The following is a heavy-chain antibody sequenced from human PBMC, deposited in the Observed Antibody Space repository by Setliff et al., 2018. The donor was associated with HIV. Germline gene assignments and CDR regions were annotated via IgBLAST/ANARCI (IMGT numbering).Heavy chain of an antibody. CDR2: MYYSGST. Sequence: SETLSLTCTVSGGSISSHYWSWIRQPPGKGLEWIGYMYYSGSTNYNPSLKSRITMSVEKSKNQFSLKLSSVTAADTALYYCARDRGILSNWLYYFDSWGQGTLVTVSS. CDR1: GGSISSHY. D-gene: IGHD6-13*01. J-gene: IGHJ4*02. V-gene: IGHV4-59*11. CDR3: ARDRGILSNWLYYFDS.